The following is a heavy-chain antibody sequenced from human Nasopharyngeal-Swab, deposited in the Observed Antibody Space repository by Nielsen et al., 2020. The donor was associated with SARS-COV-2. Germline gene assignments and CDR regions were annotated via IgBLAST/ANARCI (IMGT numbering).Heavy chain of an antibody. Sequence: ASVKVSCKASGYTFTSFAMHWVRQAPGQRLEWIGWIIAGNGNTKYSQKFQGRVTITRDTSASTAYMELSSLRSEDTAVYYCARVGAGGPNYYYYYGPDVWGQGATVTVSS. CDR1: GYTFTSFA. D-gene: IGHD3-16*01. V-gene: IGHV1-3*01. J-gene: IGHJ6*02. CDR2: IIAGNGNT. CDR3: ARVGAGGPNYYYYYGPDV.